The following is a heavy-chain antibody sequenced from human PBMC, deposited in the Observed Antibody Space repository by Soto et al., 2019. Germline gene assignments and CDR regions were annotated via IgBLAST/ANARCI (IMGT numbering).Heavy chain of an antibody. Sequence: QVQLQESGPGLVKPSQTLSLTCTVSGGSISSGGYYWNWIRQHPGKGLEWIGYIYYSGSTSYNPSLKSRVTISADTSKNQFSLKLSPVTAADTAVYYCARARYYDRSGYFGGFDYWGQGILVTVSS. J-gene: IGHJ4*02. CDR2: IYYSGST. CDR3: ARARYYDRSGYFGGFDY. CDR1: GGSISSGGYY. V-gene: IGHV4-31*03. D-gene: IGHD3-22*01.